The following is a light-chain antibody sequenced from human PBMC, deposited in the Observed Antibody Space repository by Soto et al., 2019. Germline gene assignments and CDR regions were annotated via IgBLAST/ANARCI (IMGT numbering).Light chain of an antibody. CDR2: EVS. J-gene: IGLJ1*01. CDR3: GSYAGGNTFV. V-gene: IGLV2-8*01. Sequence: QSALTQPPSASGSPGQSVTISCTGASSDIGGSNYVTWYQQHPGHAPKLLISEVSKRPSGVPARFSGSKSGNTASLTASGLQAEDEADYYCGSYAGGNTFVFGTGTKLTVL. CDR1: SSDIGGSNY.